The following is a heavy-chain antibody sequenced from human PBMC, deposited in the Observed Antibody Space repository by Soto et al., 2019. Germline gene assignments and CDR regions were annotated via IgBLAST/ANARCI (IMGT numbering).Heavy chain of an antibody. Sequence: GESLKISCKGSGYSFTSYWINWVRQMPGKGLEWMGIIYPGDSDTRYSPSFQGQVTISADKSISTAYLQWRSLKASDTAMYYCARHHGSPGSYFGMDVWGQGTTVTVSS. V-gene: IGHV5-51*01. CDR2: IYPGDSDT. CDR3: ARHHGSPGSYFGMDV. CDR1: GYSFTSYW. J-gene: IGHJ6*02. D-gene: IGHD6-13*01.